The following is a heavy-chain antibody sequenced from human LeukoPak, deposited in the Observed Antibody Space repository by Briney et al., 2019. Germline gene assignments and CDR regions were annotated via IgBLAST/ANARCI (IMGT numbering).Heavy chain of an antibody. V-gene: IGHV1-69*13. CDR3: ARGPGCSGGSCYGGSFDY. CDR1: GGTFSSYA. Sequence: SVKVSCKASGGTFSSYAISWVRQAPRQGLEWMGGIIPIFGTANYAQKFQGRVTITADESTSTAYMELSSMRSEDTAVYYCARGPGCSGGSCYGGSFDYWGQGTLVTVSS. D-gene: IGHD2-15*01. J-gene: IGHJ4*02. CDR2: IIPIFGTA.